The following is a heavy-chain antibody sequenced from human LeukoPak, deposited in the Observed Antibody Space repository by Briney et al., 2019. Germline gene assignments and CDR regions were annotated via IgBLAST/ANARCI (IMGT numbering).Heavy chain of an antibody. CDR3: AKESGYDVDLEY. J-gene: IGHJ4*02. CDR2: INTDGSTT. Sequence: PGGSLRFSCAGSGFTFNTYWMHWVRQARGGGLVWVSGINTDGSTTSYADSVKGRFTISRDNAKNTVYLQMSSLRAEDTAVYYCAKESGYDVDLEYWGQGALVTVSS. D-gene: IGHD5-12*01. V-gene: IGHV3-74*01. CDR1: GFTFNTYW.